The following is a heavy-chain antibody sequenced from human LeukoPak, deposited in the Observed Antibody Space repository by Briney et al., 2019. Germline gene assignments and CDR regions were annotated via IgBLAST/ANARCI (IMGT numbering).Heavy chain of an antibody. Sequence: GGSLRLSCVGSGFTLSSYAMSWVRQAPGKGLEWVSAISGSGTRTYYADSVKGRFTISRDNSKNTLYLQMNSLRAEDTAVYYCASLMTTVTSYYYYGMDVWGQGTTVTVSS. D-gene: IGHD4-11*01. CDR1: GFTLSSYA. CDR2: ISGSGTRT. J-gene: IGHJ6*02. CDR3: ASLMTTVTSYYYYGMDV. V-gene: IGHV3-23*01.